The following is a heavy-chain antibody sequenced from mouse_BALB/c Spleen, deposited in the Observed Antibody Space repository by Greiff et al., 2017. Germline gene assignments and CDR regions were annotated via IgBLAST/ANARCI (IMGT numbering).Heavy chain of an antibody. CDR3: ARRGDGNYYFDY. CDR1: GYTFTSYD. V-gene: IGHV1S56*01. J-gene: IGHJ2*01. D-gene: IGHD2-1*01. Sequence: QVQLQQSGPELVKPGASVKISCKASGYTFTSYDINWVKQRPGQGLEWIGWIYPGDGSTKYNEKFKGKATLTADKSSSTAYMQLSSLTSENSAVYFCARRGDGNYYFDYWGQGTTLTVSS. CDR2: IYPGDGST.